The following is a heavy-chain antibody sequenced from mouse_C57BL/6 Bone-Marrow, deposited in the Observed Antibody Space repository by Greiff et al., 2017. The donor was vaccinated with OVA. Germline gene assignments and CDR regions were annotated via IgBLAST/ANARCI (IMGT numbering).Heavy chain of an antibody. CDR3: ARSAYYYGSSYGFAY. D-gene: IGHD1-1*01. J-gene: IGHJ3*01. CDR2: IYPRSGNT. Sequence: QVQLQQSGAELARPGASVKLSCKASGYTFTSYGISWVKQRTGQGLEWIGEIYPRSGNTYYNEKFKGKATLTADKSASTAYMELRSLTSEDSAVYFCARSAYYYGSSYGFAYWGQGTLVTVSA. V-gene: IGHV1-81*01. CDR1: GYTFTSYG.